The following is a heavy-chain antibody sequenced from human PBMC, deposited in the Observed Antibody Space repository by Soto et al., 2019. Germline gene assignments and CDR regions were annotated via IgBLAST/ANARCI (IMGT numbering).Heavy chain of an antibody. CDR3: ASTGSGSYYYGMDV. CDR2: ISAYNGNT. V-gene: IGHV1-18*01. CDR1: GYTFTSYG. J-gene: IGHJ6*02. D-gene: IGHD3-10*01. Sequence: ASVKVSCKAAGYTFTSYGISWVRQAPGQGLEWMGWISAYNGNTNYAQKLQGRVTMTTDTSTSTAYMELRSLRSDDTAVYYCASTGSGSYYYGMDVWGQGTTVTVS.